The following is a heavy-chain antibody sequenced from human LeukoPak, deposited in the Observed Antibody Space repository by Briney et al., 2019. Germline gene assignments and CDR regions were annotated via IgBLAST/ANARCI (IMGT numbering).Heavy chain of an antibody. CDR1: GFTFSSYA. CDR3: AKALYYYDSNGYYGGPLDY. D-gene: IGHD3-22*01. Sequence: PGGSLRLSRAASGFTFSSYAMSWVRQAPGKGLEWVSAISGSGGSTYYADSVKGRFTISRDNSKNTLYLQMNSLRAEDTAVYYCAKALYYYDSNGYYGGPLDYWGQGTLVTVSS. V-gene: IGHV3-23*01. J-gene: IGHJ4*02. CDR2: ISGSGGST.